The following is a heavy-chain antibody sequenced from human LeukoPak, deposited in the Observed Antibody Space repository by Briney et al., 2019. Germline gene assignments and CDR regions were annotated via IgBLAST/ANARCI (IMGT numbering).Heavy chain of an antibody. J-gene: IGHJ4*02. D-gene: IGHD1-26*01. CDR2: INHSGST. V-gene: IGHV4-34*01. Sequence: SETLSLTCAVYGGSFSVYYWHWIRQSPGKGLEWIGEINHSGSTNYNPSLKSRVTISVDTSKNQFSLKLSSVTAADTAVYYCAREYSGSYYFDYWGQGTLVTVSS. CDR3: AREYSGSYYFDY. CDR1: GGSFSVYY.